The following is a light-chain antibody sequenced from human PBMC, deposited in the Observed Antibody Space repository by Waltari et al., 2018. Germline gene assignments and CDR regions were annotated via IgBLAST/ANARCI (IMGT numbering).Light chain of an antibody. Sequence: DIQMTQSPSSLSASVGDRGTITCRANQTITRYLNWYQQKPGKAPRLLIQGASSLQSEVPSRFSGSGSGTDFALTITSLQPEDFATYFCQQSYTTPRPFGQGPRWTAN. J-gene: IGKJ1*01. V-gene: IGKV1-39*01. CDR1: QTITRY. CDR2: GAS. CDR3: QQSYTTPRP.